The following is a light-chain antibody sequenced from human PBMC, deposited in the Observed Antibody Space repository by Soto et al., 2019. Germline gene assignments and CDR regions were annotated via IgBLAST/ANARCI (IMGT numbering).Light chain of an antibody. V-gene: IGKV1-5*03. Sequence: DIPMTQSPSTLSASVGDRVTITCRASQSISAWLAWYQQKPGKAPNLLIYKASSLESGVPSRFSGSGSGTEFTLTISSLQPDDFATYYCQHYNDYPYAFGQGTKLEI. CDR2: KAS. CDR1: QSISAW. J-gene: IGKJ2*01. CDR3: QHYNDYPYA.